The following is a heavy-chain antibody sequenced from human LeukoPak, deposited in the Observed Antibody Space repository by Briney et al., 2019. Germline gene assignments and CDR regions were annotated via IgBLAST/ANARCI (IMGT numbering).Heavy chain of an antibody. CDR3: ARDCWYSGSYCAPGFDY. Sequence: ASVKVSCKASGYTFTGYYIHWVRQAPGQGLEWMGWINPNSGGTNYAQKFQGRVTMTSDTSISTAYMDLSRLRSDDTAVYYCARDCWYSGSYCAPGFDYWGQGTLVTVSS. D-gene: IGHD1-26*01. J-gene: IGHJ4*02. V-gene: IGHV1-2*02. CDR1: GYTFTGYY. CDR2: INPNSGGT.